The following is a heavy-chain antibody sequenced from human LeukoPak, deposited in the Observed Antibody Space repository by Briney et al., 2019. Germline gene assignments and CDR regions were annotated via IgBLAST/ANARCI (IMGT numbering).Heavy chain of an antibody. V-gene: IGHV3-13*01. CDR2: VSSGHHA. Sequence: HPGGSLRLSCTASGFTLGGHDMHWVRQTTGGGLEWVAAVSSGHHAFYAGSVQGRFAVSRVDGKNSLYLQMNSLRGGDTAVYYCVREARGYHYTYFDYWGQGSLVTVSS. D-gene: IGHD5-18*01. CDR3: VREARGYHYTYFDY. CDR1: GFTLGGHD. J-gene: IGHJ4*02.